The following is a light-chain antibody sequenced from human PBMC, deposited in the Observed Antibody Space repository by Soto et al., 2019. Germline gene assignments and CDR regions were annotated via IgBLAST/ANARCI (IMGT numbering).Light chain of an antibody. V-gene: IGLV2-14*01. Sequence: QSALTQPASVSGSPGQSITISCTGTSSDVGGYNYVSWYQQHPGKAPKLMIYDVSNRPSGVSNRFSGSKSGNTASLTISGLQAEDEADYYCISYTTTISLYVFGPGTKVTVL. CDR3: ISYTTTISLYV. CDR2: DVS. CDR1: SSDVGGYNY. J-gene: IGLJ1*01.